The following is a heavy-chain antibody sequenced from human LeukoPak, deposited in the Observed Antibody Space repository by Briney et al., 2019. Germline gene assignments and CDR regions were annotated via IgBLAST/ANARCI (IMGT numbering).Heavy chain of an antibody. Sequence: GGSLRLSCAASGFTFSSDWMHWVRQAPGKGLVWVSRINNDGSTTAHADSVKGRFTISRDNAKNTLYLQMNSLRAEDTAVYYCASEDHCVTTTCYNYFDYWGQGTLVTVSS. CDR2: INNDGSTT. CDR3: ASEDHCVTTTCYNYFDY. V-gene: IGHV3-74*01. CDR1: GFTFSSDW. D-gene: IGHD2-2*02. J-gene: IGHJ4*02.